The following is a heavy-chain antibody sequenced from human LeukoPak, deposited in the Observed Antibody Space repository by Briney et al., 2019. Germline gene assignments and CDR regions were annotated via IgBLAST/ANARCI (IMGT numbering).Heavy chain of an antibody. CDR1: GYSFTSYW. CDR2: IYPGDSDT. Sequence: GESLKISCQGSGYSFTSYWIGWVRQMPGKGLEWMGIIYPGDSDTRYSPSFQGQVTISADKSISTAYLQWSSLKASDTAMYYCARYDYYGSGSYYYMDVWGKGTTVTVSS. CDR3: ARYDYYGSGSYYYMDV. J-gene: IGHJ6*03. V-gene: IGHV5-51*01. D-gene: IGHD3-10*01.